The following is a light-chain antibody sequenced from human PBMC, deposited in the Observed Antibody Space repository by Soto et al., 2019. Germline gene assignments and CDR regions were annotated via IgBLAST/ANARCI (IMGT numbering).Light chain of an antibody. CDR2: AVT. J-gene: IGLJ1*01. CDR3: SSYTSSSTR. Sequence: QSALTQPASVSGSPGQSITISCTGTSSDVGGYNYVSWYQQHPGKAPKLIIYAVTDRPSGVSSRFSGSKSGNTASLTISGLQAEDEADYYCSSYTSSSTRFGTGTKLTVL. V-gene: IGLV2-14*01. CDR1: SSDVGGYNY.